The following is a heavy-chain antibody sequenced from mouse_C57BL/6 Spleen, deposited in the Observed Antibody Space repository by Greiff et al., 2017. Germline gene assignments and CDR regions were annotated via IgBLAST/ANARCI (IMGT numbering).Heavy chain of an antibody. D-gene: IGHD1-2*01. Sequence: VQLQQPGAELVMPGASVKLSCKASGYTFTSYWMHWVKQRPGQGLEWIGEIDPSDSYTNYNQKFKGKSTLTVDKSSSTAYMQLSSLTSEDSAVYYCARLRGHTAYYFDCWGQGTTLTVSS. V-gene: IGHV1-69*01. J-gene: IGHJ2*01. CDR3: ARLRGHTAYYFDC. CDR2: IDPSDSYT. CDR1: GYTFTSYW.